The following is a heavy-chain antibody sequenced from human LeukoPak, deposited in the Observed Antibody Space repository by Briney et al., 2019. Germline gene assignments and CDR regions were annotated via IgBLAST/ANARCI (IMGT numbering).Heavy chain of an antibody. CDR3: ARGGVGAGHLDY. Sequence: PGGFLRLSCAASEFTVSSNYMTWVHQAPGKGLEWVSVLNSGGSTYYADSVKGRFTISRDNSKNALYLQMNSLRAEDTAVYYCARGGVGAGHLDYWGQGTLVTVS. J-gene: IGHJ4*02. V-gene: IGHV3-53*01. D-gene: IGHD1-26*01. CDR1: EFTVSSNY. CDR2: LNSGGST.